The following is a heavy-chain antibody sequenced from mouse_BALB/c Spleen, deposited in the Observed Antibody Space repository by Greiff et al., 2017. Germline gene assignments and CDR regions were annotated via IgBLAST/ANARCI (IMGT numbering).Heavy chain of an antibody. J-gene: IGHJ4*01. V-gene: IGHV1-54*01. CDR2: INPGSGGT. CDR3: ARVIYYYGSNAMDY. CDR1: GYAFTNYL. D-gene: IGHD1-1*01. Sequence: VKLMESGAELVRPGTSVKVSCKASGYAFTNYLIEWVKQRPGQGLEWIGVINPGSGGTNYNEKFKGKATLTADKSSSTAYMQLSSLTSDDSAVYFCARVIYYYGSNAMDYWGQGTSVTVSS.